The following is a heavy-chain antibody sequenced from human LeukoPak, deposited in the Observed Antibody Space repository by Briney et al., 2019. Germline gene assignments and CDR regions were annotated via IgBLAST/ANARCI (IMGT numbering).Heavy chain of an antibody. CDR3: AKDGYDGSGYQLVYGMDV. J-gene: IGHJ6*02. V-gene: IGHV3-23*01. Sequence: GGSLRLSCAASGFTFSSYAMSWVRQAPGKGLEWVSAISGSGGSTYYADSVKGRFTISRDNSKNTLYLQMNSLRAEDTAVYYCAKDGYDGSGYQLVYGMDVWGQGTTVTVSS. D-gene: IGHD3-10*01. CDR2: ISGSGGST. CDR1: GFTFSSYA.